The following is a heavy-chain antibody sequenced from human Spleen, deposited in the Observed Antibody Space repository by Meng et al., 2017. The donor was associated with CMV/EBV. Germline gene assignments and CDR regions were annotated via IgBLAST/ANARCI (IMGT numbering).Heavy chain of an antibody. CDR2: IIPIFGKA. D-gene: IGHD3-3*01. CDR3: ARARPSNYYDFWSDYLGGFYYYGMDV. V-gene: IGHV1-69*05. CDR1: GGTFSSYA. J-gene: IGHJ6*02. Sequence: SVKVSCKASGGTFSSYAISWVRQAPGQGLEWMGGIIPIFGKANYGQKFQGRVTITTDESTSTAYMELSSLRSDDTAVYYCARARPSNYYDFWSDYLGGFYYYGMDVWGQGTTVTVSS.